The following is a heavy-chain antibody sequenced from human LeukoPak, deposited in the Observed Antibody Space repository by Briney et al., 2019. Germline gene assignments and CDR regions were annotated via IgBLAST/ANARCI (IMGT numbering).Heavy chain of an antibody. V-gene: IGHV1-2*06. Sequence: ASVKVSCKASGYTFTGYYMHWVRQAPGQGLEWVGRINPNSGGTNYAQKFQGRVTMTRDTSIGTAYMELSRLRSGDTAVYYCARGLVAAPFDYWGQGTLVTVSS. CDR1: GYTFTGYY. CDR2: INPNSGGT. J-gene: IGHJ4*02. D-gene: IGHD2-15*01. CDR3: ARGLVAAPFDY.